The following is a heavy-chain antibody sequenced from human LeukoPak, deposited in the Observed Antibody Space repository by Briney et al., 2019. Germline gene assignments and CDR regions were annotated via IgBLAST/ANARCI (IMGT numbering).Heavy chain of an antibody. CDR2: IREDGSEK. Sequence: GGSLRLSCTVSGFTVSSNSMSWVRQAPGKGLEWVANIREDGSEKYYVDSVKGRFTISRDNAKNSLYLQMNSLRAEDTAAYYCASAPADGSGYYNFDQWGQGTLVTVSS. V-gene: IGHV3-7*01. D-gene: IGHD3-22*01. CDR3: ASAPADGSGYYNFDQ. J-gene: IGHJ4*02. CDR1: GFTVSSNS.